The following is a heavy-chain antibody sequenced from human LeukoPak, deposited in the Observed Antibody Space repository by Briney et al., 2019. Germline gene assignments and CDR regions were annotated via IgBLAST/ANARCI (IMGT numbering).Heavy chain of an antibody. D-gene: IGHD2-15*01. V-gene: IGHV3-23*01. J-gene: IGHJ4*02. CDR3: AKIQGLSVYCSGPNCYDYYDY. CDR1: GVTFSNYA. Sequence: PGGSLRLSCAASGVTFSNYAMNWVRQAPGKGLEWVSTISGGGDNTYYADSVKGRFTISRDNSKNTLYLQMNSLRAEDTAVYYCAKIQGLSVYCSGPNCYDYYDYWGQGTLVTVSS. CDR2: ISGGGDNT.